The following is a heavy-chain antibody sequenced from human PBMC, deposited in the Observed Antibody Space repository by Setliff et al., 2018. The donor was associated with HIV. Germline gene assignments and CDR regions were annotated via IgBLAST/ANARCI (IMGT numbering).Heavy chain of an antibody. CDR2: IYIYNSGST. CDR3: ARGVNFDY. D-gene: IGHD3-3*01. Sequence: PSETLSLTCSVSGGSFSGYYWSWIRQPPGKGLEWIGYIYIYNSGSTDYNPSLTSRVTISVDTSRNQFSLKLTSVTAADTAIYCCARGVNFDYWGQGTQVTVSS. CDR1: GGSFSGYY. V-gene: IGHV4-59*01. J-gene: IGHJ4*02.